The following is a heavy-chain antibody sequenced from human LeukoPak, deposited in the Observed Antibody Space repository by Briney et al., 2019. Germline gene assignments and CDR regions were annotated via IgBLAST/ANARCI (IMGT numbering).Heavy chain of an antibody. CDR1: GFTFTSYW. V-gene: IGHV3-7*03. J-gene: IGHJ2*01. CDR2: IKQDGSKK. D-gene: IGHD3-16*02. CDR3: ATSFMTRGYWYFDL. Sequence: GGSLRLSCAASGFTFTSYWMNWVRQAPGKGLEWVANIKQDGSKKYYVDSVKGRFTISRDNSKNTLYLQMNSLRAEDTAVYHCATSFMTRGYWYFDLWGRGTLVTVSS.